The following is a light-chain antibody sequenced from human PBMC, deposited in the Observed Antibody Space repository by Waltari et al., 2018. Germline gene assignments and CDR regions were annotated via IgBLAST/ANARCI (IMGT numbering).Light chain of an antibody. CDR3: QKYGSLPAT. CDR1: QSIRRF. Sequence: ECVLTHSPGTLSLSLGERATLSCRASQSIRRFLAWYQQKPGQAPRLLIYDASSRATGIPDRFSGSGFGTDFSLTISRLEPEDFAVYYCQKYGSLPATFGQGTKVEIK. J-gene: IGKJ1*01. CDR2: DAS. V-gene: IGKV3-20*01.